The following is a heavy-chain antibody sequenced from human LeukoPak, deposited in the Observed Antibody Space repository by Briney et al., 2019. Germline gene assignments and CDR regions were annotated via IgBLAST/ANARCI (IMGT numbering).Heavy chain of an antibody. J-gene: IGHJ3*02. CDR1: GGSISSYY. CDR2: IYYSGST. Sequence: SETLSLTCTVSGGSISSYYWSWIRQPPGKGLEGIGYIYYSGSTNYNPSLKSRVTISVDTSKNQFSLKLSSVTAADTAVYYCARWEDYLGAFDIWGQGTMVTVSS. D-gene: IGHD1-26*01. V-gene: IGHV4-59*13. CDR3: ARWEDYLGAFDI.